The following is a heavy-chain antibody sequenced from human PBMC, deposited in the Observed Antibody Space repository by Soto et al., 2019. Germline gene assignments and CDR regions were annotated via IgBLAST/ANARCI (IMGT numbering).Heavy chain of an antibody. CDR1: GFSFSTSA. D-gene: IGHD2-15*01. Sequence: SVQLSCNASGFSFSTSAVQWVRQARGQRIEWMAWIVVGAGNTNYAQELQERLTVTRDVSTNTAYMELRRRIAEVMAVYYCAEEPYGGGRGCAFDISG. CDR2: IVVGAGNT. CDR3: AEEPYGGGRGCAFDI. V-gene: IGHV1-58*01. J-gene: IGHJ3*02.